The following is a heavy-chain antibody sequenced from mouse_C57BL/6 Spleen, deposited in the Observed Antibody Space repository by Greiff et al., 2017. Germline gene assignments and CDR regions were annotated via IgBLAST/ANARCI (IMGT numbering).Heavy chain of an antibody. Sequence: EVQLQESGPGLVKPSQSLSLTCSVTGYSITSGYYWNWIRQFPGNKLEWMGYISYDGSNNYNPSLKNRISITRDTSKNQFFLKLNSVTTEDTATYYCARTYYDYEFAYWGQGTLVTVSA. J-gene: IGHJ3*01. CDR2: ISYDGSN. CDR1: GYSITSGYY. V-gene: IGHV3-6*01. D-gene: IGHD2-4*01. CDR3: ARTYYDYEFAY.